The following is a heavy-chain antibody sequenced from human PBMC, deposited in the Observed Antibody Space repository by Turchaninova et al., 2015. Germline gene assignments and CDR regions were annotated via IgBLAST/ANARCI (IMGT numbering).Heavy chain of an antibody. CDR2: VSGSGAST. CDR3: ARIVEVTTSHYHFDY. J-gene: IGHJ4*02. Sequence: TVSGSGASTYYGDSVKGRFTIARDNSKNTLDLQMNSLGAEDTAAYFCARIVEVTTSHYHFDYWGQGTLVTVSS. V-gene: IGHV3-23*01. D-gene: IGHD2-21*02.